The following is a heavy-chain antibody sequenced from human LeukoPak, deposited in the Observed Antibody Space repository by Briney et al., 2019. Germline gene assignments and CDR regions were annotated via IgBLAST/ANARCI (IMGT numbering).Heavy chain of an antibody. D-gene: IGHD1-14*01. V-gene: IGHV4-34*01. CDR2: INHSGST. Sequence: SETLSLTCAVYGGSFSGYYWSWIRQPPGKGLEWIGEINHSGSTNYNPSLKGRVTISVDTSKNQFSLKLTSVTAADTALYYCARPSGGTPFKRFDYWGQGTLVTVSS. J-gene: IGHJ4*02. CDR1: GGSFSGYY. CDR3: ARPSGGTPFKRFDY.